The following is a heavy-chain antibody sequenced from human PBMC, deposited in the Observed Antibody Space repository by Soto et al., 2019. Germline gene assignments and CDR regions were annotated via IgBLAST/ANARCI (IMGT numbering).Heavy chain of an antibody. J-gene: IGHJ4*02. CDR1: GFTFSSYV. Sequence: GGSLRLSCAASGFTFSSYVMHWVRQAPGKGLEWVAVISYDGIKKYYADSVKGRFTISRDNSKNTLYLQMNSLRAEDTAVYYCAKDSSSLLNSGRYSGDGYWGQGTLVTVS. CDR2: ISYDGIKK. V-gene: IGHV3-30*18. CDR3: AKDSSSLLNSGRYSGDGY. D-gene: IGHD1-26*01.